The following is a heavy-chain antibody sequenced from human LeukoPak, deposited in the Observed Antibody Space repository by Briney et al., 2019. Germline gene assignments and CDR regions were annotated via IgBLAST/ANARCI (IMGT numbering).Heavy chain of an antibody. CDR3: AKVLAYYFDY. V-gene: IGHV3-23*01. J-gene: IGHJ4*02. Sequence: GGSLRLSCVASGFTFSDFDMNWVRQAPGKGLEWVSAIGSGTYYADSVKGRFTISRDNSKNTLYLQMNSLRAEDTAVYYCAKVLAYYFDYWGQGTLVTVSS. CDR2: IGSGT. CDR1: GFTFSDFD.